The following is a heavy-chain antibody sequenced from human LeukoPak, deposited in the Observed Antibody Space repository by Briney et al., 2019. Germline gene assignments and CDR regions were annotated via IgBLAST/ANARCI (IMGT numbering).Heavy chain of an antibody. CDR2: ISSSSSYI. D-gene: IGHD2-21*02. CDR3: ARVAPYQTYCGGDCYEGWYFDL. CDR1: GFTFSSYS. J-gene: IGHJ2*01. Sequence: GGSLRLSCAASGFTFSSYSMNWVRQAPGKGLEWVSSISSSSSYICYADSVKGRFTISRDNAKNSLYLQMNSLRAEDTAVYYCARVAPYQTYCGGDCYEGWYFDLWGRGTLVTVSS. V-gene: IGHV3-21*01.